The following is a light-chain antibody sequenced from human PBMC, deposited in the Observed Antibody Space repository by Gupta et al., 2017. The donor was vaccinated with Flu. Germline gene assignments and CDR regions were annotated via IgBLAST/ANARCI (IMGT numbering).Light chain of an antibody. CDR3: QQYDHLPYI. CDR1: QAISKY. V-gene: IGKV1-33*01. CDR2: DAS. Sequence: GDRVTITCQASQAISKYLNWYQQKSGEAPKLLIYDASNMKTGVPSRFSGSGSGTDFTLTVSSLQPEDIASYYCQQYDHLPYIFGQGTKVEI. J-gene: IGKJ2*01.